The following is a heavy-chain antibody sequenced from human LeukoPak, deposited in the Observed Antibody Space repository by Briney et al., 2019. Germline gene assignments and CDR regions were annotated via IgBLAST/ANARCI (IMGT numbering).Heavy chain of an antibody. CDR1: GFTVSSDY. D-gene: IGHD3-22*01. CDR3: AKDRSSGPHYYYGMDV. Sequence: GGSLRLSCAASGFTVSSDYMSWVRQPPGKGLERVSVIYSGGSTNYADSVKGRFTISRDNSKKTVFLQMNSLRGEDTAIYYCAKDRSSGPHYYYGMDVWGRGTTVIVSS. J-gene: IGHJ6*02. V-gene: IGHV3-53*05. CDR2: IYSGGST.